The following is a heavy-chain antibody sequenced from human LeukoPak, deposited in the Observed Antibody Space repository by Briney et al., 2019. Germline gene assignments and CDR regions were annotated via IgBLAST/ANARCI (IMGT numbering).Heavy chain of an antibody. CDR1: GFTFSNAW. D-gene: IGHD4-11*01. CDR3: TTGVRNLQFIGPLDY. J-gene: IGHJ4*02. CDR2: IKSKTDGGTT. V-gene: IGHV3-15*01. Sequence: PGGSLRLSCAASGFTFSNAWMSWVRQAPGKGLEWVGRIKSKTDGGTTDYAAPVKGRFTISRDDSKNTLYLQMNSLKTEDTAVYYCTTGVRNLQFIGPLDYWGQGTLVTVSS.